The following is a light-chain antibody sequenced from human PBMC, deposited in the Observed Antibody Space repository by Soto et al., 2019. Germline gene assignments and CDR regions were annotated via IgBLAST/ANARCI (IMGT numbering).Light chain of an antibody. V-gene: IGKV1-39*01. CDR2: TAS. CDR1: QSIRSY. CDR3: HQSYSPPWT. Sequence: DIQMTQSPSSLSASVGDRVTITCRASQSIRSYLNWYQQKPGKAPKLLIYTASSLQSGVPSRFSGSGSGTDFTLTISSLQPEDFATYSCHQSYSPPWTFGQGTKVEI. J-gene: IGKJ1*01.